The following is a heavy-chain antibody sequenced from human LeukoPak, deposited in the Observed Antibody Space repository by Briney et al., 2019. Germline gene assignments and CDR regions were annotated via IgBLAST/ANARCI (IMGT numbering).Heavy chain of an antibody. Sequence: ASVKVSCKASGGTFSSYAISWVRQAPGQGLEWMGRIIPIFGIANYAQKFQGRVTITADKSTSTAYMELSSLRSEDTAVYYCARELGDDYGSSPWDQGTLVTVSS. V-gene: IGHV1-69*04. CDR2: IIPIFGIA. J-gene: IGHJ5*02. CDR3: ARELGDDYGSSP. D-gene: IGHD4-17*01. CDR1: GGTFSSYA.